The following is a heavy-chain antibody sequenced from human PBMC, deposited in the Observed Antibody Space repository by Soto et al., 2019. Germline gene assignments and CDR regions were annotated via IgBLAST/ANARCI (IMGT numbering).Heavy chain of an antibody. D-gene: IGHD3-16*01. V-gene: IGHV3-33*01. CDR1: GFTFSSYG. CDR2: IWYGGRDK. J-gene: IGHJ4*02. CDR3: SRDWGLNTSPVYYFDY. Sequence: QVQLVESGGGVVQPGRSLRLSCAASGFTFSSYGMHWVRQAPGKGLEWVAVIWYGGRDKYYADSVKGRFTISRDNSKNTLYLQMNSLRAEDTAVYFCSRDWGLNTSPVYYFDYWGQGTLVAVSS.